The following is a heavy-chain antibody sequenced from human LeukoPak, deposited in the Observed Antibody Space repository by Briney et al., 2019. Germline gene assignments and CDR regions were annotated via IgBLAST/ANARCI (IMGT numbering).Heavy chain of an antibody. CDR2: IRSKANSYAT. CDR1: GFTFSGSA. D-gene: IGHD3-10*01. J-gene: IGHJ4*02. Sequence: PGGSLRLSCAASGFTFSGSAMHWVRQAPGKGLEWVGRIRSKANSYATAYAASVKGRFTISRDDSKNTAYLQMNSLKTEDTAVYYCLVWFGELDYFDYWGQGTLVTVSS. CDR3: LVWFGELDYFDY. V-gene: IGHV3-73*01.